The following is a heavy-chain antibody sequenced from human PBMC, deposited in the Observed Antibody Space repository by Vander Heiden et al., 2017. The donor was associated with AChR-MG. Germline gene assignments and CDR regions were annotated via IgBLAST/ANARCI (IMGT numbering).Heavy chain of an antibody. J-gene: IGHJ2*01. D-gene: IGHD2-21*01. Sequence: QVQLQESGPGLVKPSETLSLTCAVSGYSISSGYYWGWIRQPPGKGLEWIGSIYHSGSTYYNPSLKSRVTISVDTSKNQFSLKLSSVTAADTAVYYCASVVEGEEGYWYFDLWGRGTLVTVSS. V-gene: IGHV4-38-2*01. CDR2: IYHSGST. CDR3: ASVVEGEEGYWYFDL. CDR1: GYSISSGYY.